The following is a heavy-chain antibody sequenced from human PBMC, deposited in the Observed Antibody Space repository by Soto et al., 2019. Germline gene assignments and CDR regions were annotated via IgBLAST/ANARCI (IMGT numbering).Heavy chain of an antibody. CDR1: GYTFKSYG. V-gene: IGHV1-18*01. CDR2: ISPWNGNT. Sequence: HVQLVQSGAEVKKPGASVKVSCKASGYTFKSYGITWVRQAPGQGREWMGWISPWNGNTNYAQKLQGRVTMTTDTSTSTAYMELRSLRSDDTALYYCARDRSMGIAVAGIGYWGQGTLVTVSS. J-gene: IGHJ4*02. D-gene: IGHD6-19*01. CDR3: ARDRSMGIAVAGIGY.